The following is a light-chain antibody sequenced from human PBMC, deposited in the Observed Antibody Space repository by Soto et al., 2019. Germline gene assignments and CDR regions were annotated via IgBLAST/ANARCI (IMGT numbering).Light chain of an antibody. CDR2: DAS. Sequence: EIVLTQSPATLSLSPGERAAFSCRASQSVSSYFAWYQQKPGQAPRLLIYDASNRATGIPARFSGSGSGTDFSLTISGLEPEDSGVYYCQQRRIWPLTFGQGTRAEIK. V-gene: IGKV3-11*01. CDR3: QQRRIWPLT. CDR1: QSVSSY. J-gene: IGKJ5*01.